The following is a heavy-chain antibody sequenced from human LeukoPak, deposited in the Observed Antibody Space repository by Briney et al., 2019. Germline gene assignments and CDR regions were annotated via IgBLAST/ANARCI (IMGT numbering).Heavy chain of an antibody. J-gene: IGHJ5*02. Sequence: GGSLRLSCAASGFTFRSYSMNWVRQAPGKGLEWVSSISSDSNYIYYTDSVKGRFTISRDNAKNLLYLQMNSLRAEDTAVYYCARDCSSTTCYRAGFDPWGQGTLVTVSS. D-gene: IGHD2-2*01. V-gene: IGHV3-21*01. CDR3: ARDCSSTTCYRAGFDP. CDR2: ISSDSNYI. CDR1: GFTFRSYS.